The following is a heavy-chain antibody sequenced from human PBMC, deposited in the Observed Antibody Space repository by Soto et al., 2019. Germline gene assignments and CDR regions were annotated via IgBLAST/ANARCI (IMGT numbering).Heavy chain of an antibody. CDR2: INHSGST. V-gene: IGHV4-34*01. CDR1: GGSFSGYY. J-gene: IGHJ5*02. CDR3: ASSRRGLWSGYPRANWFDP. D-gene: IGHD3-3*01. Sequence: SETLSLTCAVYGGSFSGYYWSWIRQPPGKGLEWIGEINHSGSTNYNPSLKSRVTISVDTSKNQFSLKLSSVTAADTAVYYCASSRRGLWSGYPRANWFDPWGQGTLVTVS.